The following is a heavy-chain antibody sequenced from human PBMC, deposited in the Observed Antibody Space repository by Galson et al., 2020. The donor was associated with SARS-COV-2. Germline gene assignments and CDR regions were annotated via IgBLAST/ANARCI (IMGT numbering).Heavy chain of an antibody. CDR2: IDWDDAK. J-gene: IGHJ4*01. CDR1: GFSLSTNGMC. Sequence: SGPTLVKPTQTLTLTCTFSGFSLSTNGMCVSWIRQPPGKALEWLARIDWDDAKYYSTSLKTRLTISKDTSKNQVVLTMTNMDPVDTATYYCARISPLKRAAAGYYFDYWGHGTLVTVSS. V-gene: IGHV2-70*11. D-gene: IGHD6-13*01. CDR3: ARISPLKRAAAGYYFDY.